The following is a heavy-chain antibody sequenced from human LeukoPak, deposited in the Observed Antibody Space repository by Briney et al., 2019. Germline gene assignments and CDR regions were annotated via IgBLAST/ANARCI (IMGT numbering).Heavy chain of an antibody. CDR1: GFTFSSYD. CDR3: AALGGSIY. CDR2: IGTAGDT. Sequence: GGSLRLSCAASGFTFSSYDVHWVRQATGRGLEWVSAIGTAGDTYYAGSVKGQFTNPREDAKNSFYLQMNSLRAGDTAVYYCAALGGSIYWGQGTVVTVSS. D-gene: IGHD1-26*01. V-gene: IGHV3-13*01. J-gene: IGHJ4*02.